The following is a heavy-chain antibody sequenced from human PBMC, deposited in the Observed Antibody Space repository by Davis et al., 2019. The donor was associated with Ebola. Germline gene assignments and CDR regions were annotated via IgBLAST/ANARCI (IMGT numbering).Heavy chain of an antibody. J-gene: IGHJ6*02. D-gene: IGHD4-17*01. CDR3: ARVLGYGDYVPDYGMDV. V-gene: IGHV3-7*01. CDR2: IKQDGSEK. CDR1: GFTFSSSW. Sequence: PWGSLRLSCAASGFTFSSSWMSWVRQAPGKGLEWVANIKQDGSEKYYVDSVKGRFTIARDNAKNSLYLQLNSLRAEDTAVYYCARVLGYGDYVPDYGMDVWGQGTTVTVSS.